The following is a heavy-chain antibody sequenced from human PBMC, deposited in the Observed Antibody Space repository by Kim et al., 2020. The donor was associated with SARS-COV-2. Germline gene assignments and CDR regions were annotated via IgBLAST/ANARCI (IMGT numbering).Heavy chain of an antibody. CDR2: NYYSGST. D-gene: IGHD3-22*01. CDR1: GGSISSSSYY. V-gene: IGHV4-39*01. CDR3: ARRAPDSSGAFDY. J-gene: IGHJ4*02. Sequence: SETLSLTCTVSGGSISSSSYYWGWIRQPPGKGLEWIGSNYYSGSTYYNPALKSRVTISVDTSKNQFSLKLSSVTAADTAVYYCARRAPDSSGAFDYWGQGTLVTVSS.